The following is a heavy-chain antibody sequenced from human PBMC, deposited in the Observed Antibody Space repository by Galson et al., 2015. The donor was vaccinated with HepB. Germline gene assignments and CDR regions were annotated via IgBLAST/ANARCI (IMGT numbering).Heavy chain of an antibody. CDR1: GFTVSSNY. D-gene: IGHD5-12*01. V-gene: IGHV3-53*01. CDR3: ARVSGYDRYYYYYYGMDV. CDR2: IYSGGST. J-gene: IGHJ6*02. Sequence: SLRLSCAASGFTVSSNYMSWVRQAPGKGLEWVSVIYSGGSTYYADSVKGRFTISRDNSKNTLYLQMNSLRAEDTAVYYCARVSGYDRYYYYYYGMDVWSQGTTVTVSS.